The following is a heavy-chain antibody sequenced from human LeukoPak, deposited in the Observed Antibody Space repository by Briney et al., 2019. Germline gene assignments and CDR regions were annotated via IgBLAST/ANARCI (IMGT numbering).Heavy chain of an antibody. CDR2: IYYSGST. J-gene: IGHJ5*02. Sequence: SETLSLTCNGSGGSISSGGYYWSWIRQHPGKGLEWIGYIYYSGSTYYNPSLKSRVTISVDTSKNQFSLKLSSVTAADTAVYYCARWQGPNMFDPWGQGTLVTVSS. CDR1: GGSISSGGYY. CDR3: ARWQGPNMFDP. V-gene: IGHV4-31*03.